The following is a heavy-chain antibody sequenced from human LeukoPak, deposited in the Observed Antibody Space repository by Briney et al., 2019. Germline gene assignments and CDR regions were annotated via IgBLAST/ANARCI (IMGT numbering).Heavy chain of an antibody. CDR3: APIEATGGY. V-gene: IGHV3-9*01. CDR1: GFTFDDYA. J-gene: IGHJ4*02. CDR2: ISWNSGSI. Sequence: PGGSLRLSCAASGFTFDDYAMHWVRQAPGKGLEWVSGISWNSGSIGYADSVKGRFTISRDNAKNSLYLQMNSLRAEDTALYYCAPIEATGGYWGQGTLVTVSS. D-gene: IGHD3-16*01.